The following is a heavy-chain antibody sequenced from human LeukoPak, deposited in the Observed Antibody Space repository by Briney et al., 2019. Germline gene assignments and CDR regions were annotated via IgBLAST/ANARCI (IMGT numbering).Heavy chain of an antibody. J-gene: IGHJ4*02. CDR2: ISGGGGDI. D-gene: IGHD1-26*01. CDR3: ARSYVGADRYFDY. V-gene: IGHV3-23*01. CDR1: GFTFSTYA. Sequence: GGSLRLSCAASGFTFSTYAMSCVRQAPGKGLEWVSAISGGGGDIYYADSVKGRFTISRDNSKNTLYLQMNSLRAEDTAVYYCARSYVGADRYFDYWGQGTLVTVSS.